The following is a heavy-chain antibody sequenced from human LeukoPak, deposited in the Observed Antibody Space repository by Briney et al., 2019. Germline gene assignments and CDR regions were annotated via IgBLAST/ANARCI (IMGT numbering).Heavy chain of an antibody. CDR2: INSDGTVT. Sequence: GGSLRLSCAASGFTFSRYWMHWVRQAPGKGLVWVSRINSDGTVTTYADSVKGRFTVSRDNADNTMFLQMNSVRDEDTAVYYCATKQWLAPPPDSWGQGTPVTVSS. V-gene: IGHV3-74*01. D-gene: IGHD6-19*01. CDR1: GFTFSRYW. J-gene: IGHJ4*02. CDR3: ATKQWLAPPPDS.